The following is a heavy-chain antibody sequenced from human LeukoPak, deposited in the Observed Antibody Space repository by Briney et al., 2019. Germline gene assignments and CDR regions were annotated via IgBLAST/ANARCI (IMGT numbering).Heavy chain of an antibody. D-gene: IGHD3-10*01. CDR2: IYHSGST. CDR1: GGSISSSNW. J-gene: IGHJ2*01. CDR3: ARDGAGGSDWYFDL. Sequence: PSETLYLTCAVSGGSISSSNWWSWVRQPPGKGLEWIGEIYHSGSTNYNPSLKSRVTISVDTSKNQFSLKLSSVTAADTAVYYCARDGAGGSDWYFDLWGRGTLVTVSS. V-gene: IGHV4-4*02.